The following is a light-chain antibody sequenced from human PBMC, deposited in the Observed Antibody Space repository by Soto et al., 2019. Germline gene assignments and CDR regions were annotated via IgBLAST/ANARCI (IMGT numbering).Light chain of an antibody. CDR1: SSDVGGYNY. J-gene: IGLJ1*01. CDR3: TAFSANRVYL. CDR2: EVS. Sequence: QSALTQPASVSGSPGQSITISCTGTSSDVGGYNYVSWYQQQSGKAPKLMIHEVSNRPSGVSNRFSGSKSGNTASLTISGLQAEDEADYYCTAFSANRVYLFGPGTKLTVL. V-gene: IGLV2-14*01.